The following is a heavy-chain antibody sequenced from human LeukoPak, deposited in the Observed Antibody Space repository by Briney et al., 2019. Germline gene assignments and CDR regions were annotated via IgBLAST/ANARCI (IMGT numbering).Heavy chain of an antibody. CDR1: GFTFSSYA. V-gene: IGHV3-23*01. CDR3: AKDHDYYDSSGYPFDY. D-gene: IGHD3-22*01. J-gene: IGHJ4*02. Sequence: GGSLRLSCAASGFTFSSYAMSWVRQAPGKGLEWVSAISGSGGSTYYADSVKGRFTISRDNSMNTLYLQMNSLRAEDTAVYYCAKDHDYYDSSGYPFDYWGQGTLVTVSS. CDR2: ISGSGGST.